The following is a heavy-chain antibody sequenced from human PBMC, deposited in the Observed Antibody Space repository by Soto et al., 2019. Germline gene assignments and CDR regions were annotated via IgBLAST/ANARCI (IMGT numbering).Heavy chain of an antibody. D-gene: IGHD6-19*01. V-gene: IGHV3-9*01. CDR1: GFDFGEYA. CDR3: AKDHPGGAVAVPFFDQ. J-gene: IGHJ4*02. Sequence: EVQLVESGGGLVQPGRSLRLSCTASGFDFGEYAMHWVRQAPGKGLEWVSGITWNSGNIGYAESVKGRFTISRDNANNSLFLQMNSLRPEDTAVYYCAKDHPGGAVAVPFFDQRGQGAQVTVSS. CDR2: ITWNSGNI.